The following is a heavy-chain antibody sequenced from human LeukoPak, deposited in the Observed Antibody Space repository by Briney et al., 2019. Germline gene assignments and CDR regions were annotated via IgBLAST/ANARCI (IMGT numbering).Heavy chain of an antibody. J-gene: IGHJ5*02. CDR3: AREGQPLSRNSWFDP. D-gene: IGHD6-13*01. V-gene: IGHV3-30*04. CDR1: GFTFNIYG. Sequence: GGSLRLSCAASGFTFNIYGMHWVRQAPGKGLEWVAVMSYDGSNKYYADSVKGRFTISRDNSKTTLYLQMNSLRAEDTAIYYCAREGQPLSRNSWFDPWGQGALVTVSS. CDR2: MSYDGSNK.